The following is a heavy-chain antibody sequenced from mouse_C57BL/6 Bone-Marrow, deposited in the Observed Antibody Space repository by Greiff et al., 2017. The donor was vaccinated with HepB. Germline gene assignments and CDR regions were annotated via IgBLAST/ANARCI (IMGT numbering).Heavy chain of an antibody. CDR1: GVNFQDDY. V-gene: IGHV14-4*01. J-gene: IGHJ4*01. D-gene: IGHD2-10*02. CDR2: IDPENGDT. Sequence: VLLRQSSAELVVNAAAVKFSCSTAGVNFQDDYRPCVKQRRDQGLEWIGWIDPENGDTEYASKFQGKATITADTSSNTAYLQLSSLTPENTTLYPYTTISRYEEYDAMDYSDAGT. CDR3: TTISRYEEYDAMDY.